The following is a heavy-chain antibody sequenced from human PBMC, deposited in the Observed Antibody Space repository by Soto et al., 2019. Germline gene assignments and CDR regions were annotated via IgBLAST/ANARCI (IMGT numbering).Heavy chain of an antibody. D-gene: IGHD3-16*02. Sequence: QVQLVQGGAEVKKPGASVKVSCKASGYTFTSYGISWVRQAPGQGLEWMGWISAYNGNTNYAQKLQGRVTMTTDTSTSTAYMELRSLRSHDTAVYYCASDTYDYLWGSYRYWGQGTLVTVSS. J-gene: IGHJ4*02. V-gene: IGHV1-18*01. CDR2: ISAYNGNT. CDR3: ASDTYDYLWGSYRY. CDR1: GYTFTSYG.